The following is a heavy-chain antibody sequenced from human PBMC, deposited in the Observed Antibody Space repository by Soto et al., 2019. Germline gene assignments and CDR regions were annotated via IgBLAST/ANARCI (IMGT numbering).Heavy chain of an antibody. CDR2: ISYDGSDK. Sequence: QVQLVESGGGVVQSGRSLRLSCAASGFSFSFYVMHWVRQAPGKGLEWVAIISYDGSDKDYADSVKGRFTISRDNSKNRLYLEMNSLSPEDTALYYCAKDKASAGTEYFQYWGQGTLVTVSS. CDR1: GFSFSFYV. D-gene: IGHD6-13*01. V-gene: IGHV3-30*13. J-gene: IGHJ1*01. CDR3: AKDKASAGTEYFQY.